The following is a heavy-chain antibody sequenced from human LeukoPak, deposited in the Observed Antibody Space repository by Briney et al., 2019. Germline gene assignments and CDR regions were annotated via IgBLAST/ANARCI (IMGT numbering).Heavy chain of an antibody. D-gene: IGHD6-19*01. J-gene: IGHJ4*02. CDR2: IRYDGSNK. CDR3: AKDPRNSSGWYGTYYFDY. Sequence: GGSLRLSCGTPGFTFSSYGMHWVRQAPGKGLEWVAFIRYDGSNKYYADSVKGRFTISRDNSKNTLYLQMNSLRAEDTAVYYCAKDPRNSSGWYGTYYFDYWGQGTLVTVSS. V-gene: IGHV3-30*02. CDR1: GFTFSSYG.